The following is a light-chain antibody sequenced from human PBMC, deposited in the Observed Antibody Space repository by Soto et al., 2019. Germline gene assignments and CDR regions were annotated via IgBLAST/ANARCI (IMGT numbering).Light chain of an antibody. CDR2: GAS. CDR1: QSVSSN. Sequence: EIVMTQSPANLSVSPGERATLSCRASQSVSSNLAWYQQKPGQGPRLLIYGASTRATSIPARFSGSGYGTEFPLTNNRLQSEDFAVYYCQQYNKWPPYTFGQWTKLEIK. J-gene: IGKJ2*01. CDR3: QQYNKWPPYT. V-gene: IGKV3-15*01.